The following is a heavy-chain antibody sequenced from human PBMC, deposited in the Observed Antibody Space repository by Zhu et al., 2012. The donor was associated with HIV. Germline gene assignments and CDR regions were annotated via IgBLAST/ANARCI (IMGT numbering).Heavy chain of an antibody. J-gene: IGHJ3*02. D-gene: IGHD1-1*01. Sequence: QVQLQQSGPRLVKPSETLSLTCIVSGGSLRNYYWNWVRQSPGKGLEWIGYISTSGKIIYNPFLKSRVTMSLDTPKNQLSLKVTSVTAADTAVYYCARDRLEATAPEVAFDIWGQGTVVTVSS. CDR1: GGSLRNYY. CDR2: ISTSGKI. V-gene: IGHV4-4*09. CDR3: ARDRLEATAPEVAFDI.